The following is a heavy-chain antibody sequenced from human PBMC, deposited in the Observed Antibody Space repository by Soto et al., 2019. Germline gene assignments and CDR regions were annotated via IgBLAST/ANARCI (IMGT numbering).Heavy chain of an antibody. CDR3: ASRGRVGGPISSGDY. CDR2: IYYSGST. Sequence: QLQLQESGPGLVKPSETLSLTCTVSGGSISSSSYYWGWIRQPPGKGLEWIGSIYYSGSTYYNPSLKSRVTISVDTSKNQFSLKLSSVTAADTAVYYCASRGRVGGPISSGDYWGQGTLVTVSS. D-gene: IGHD6-25*01. J-gene: IGHJ4*02. V-gene: IGHV4-39*01. CDR1: GGSISSSSYY.